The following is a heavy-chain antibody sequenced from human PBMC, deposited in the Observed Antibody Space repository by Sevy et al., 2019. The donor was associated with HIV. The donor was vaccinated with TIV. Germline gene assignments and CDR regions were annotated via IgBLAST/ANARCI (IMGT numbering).Heavy chain of an antibody. CDR1: GGSVSSGSYY. V-gene: IGHV4-61*01. CDR3: ARVGEGLTGTTNDAFDI. Sequence: SETLSLTCTVSGGSVSSGSYYWSWIRQPPGKGLEWIGYIYYSGSTNYNPSLKSRFTISVDTSKNQFSLKLSSVTAADTAVYYCARVGEGLTGTTNDAFDIWGQGTMVTVSS. J-gene: IGHJ3*02. D-gene: IGHD1-7*01. CDR2: IYYSGST.